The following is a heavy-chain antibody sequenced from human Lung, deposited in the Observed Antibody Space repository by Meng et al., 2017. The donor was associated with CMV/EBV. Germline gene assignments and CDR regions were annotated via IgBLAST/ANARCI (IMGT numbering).Heavy chain of an antibody. Sequence: VGLVGAGGGLVKPGGSLRLSCAASGFNFDNYNMNWVRQAPGKGLEWVSSITGNGNSIYYADSVKGRFTISRDNAKNSLYLQMNSLRAEDTAVYYCARDQGAIFGVVIIHFDNWGQGTLVTVSS. V-gene: IGHV3-21*01. CDR1: GFNFDNYN. CDR2: ITGNGNSI. CDR3: ARDQGAIFGVVIIHFDN. D-gene: IGHD3-3*01. J-gene: IGHJ4*02.